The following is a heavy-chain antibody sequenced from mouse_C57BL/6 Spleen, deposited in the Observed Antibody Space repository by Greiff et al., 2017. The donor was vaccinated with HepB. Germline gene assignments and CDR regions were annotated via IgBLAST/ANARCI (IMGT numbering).Heavy chain of an antibody. V-gene: IGHV5-12*01. CDR2: ISNGGGST. Sequence: EVQVVESGGGLVQPGGSLKLSCAASGFTFSDYYMYWVRQTPEKRLEWVAYISNGGGSTYYPDTVKGRFTISRDNAKNTLYLQMSRLKSEDTAMYYCARQGYDSGDAMDYWGQGTSVTVSS. J-gene: IGHJ4*01. CDR3: ARQGYDSGDAMDY. CDR1: GFTFSDYY. D-gene: IGHD2-4*01.